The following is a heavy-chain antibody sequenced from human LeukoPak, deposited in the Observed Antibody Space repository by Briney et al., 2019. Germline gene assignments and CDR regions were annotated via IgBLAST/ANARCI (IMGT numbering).Heavy chain of an antibody. J-gene: IGHJ4*02. CDR1: GFTFSDYY. V-gene: IGHV3-23*01. CDR3: ANHGGYSGYGADYFDY. Sequence: GGSLRLSCAASGFTFSDYYMSWVRQAPGKGLEWVSTISGGDGPTYYADSVKGRFTISRDNSKNTLYLQMNSLRDGDTAVYYCANHGGYSGYGADYFDYWGQGTLVTVSS. CDR2: ISGGDGPT. D-gene: IGHD5-12*01.